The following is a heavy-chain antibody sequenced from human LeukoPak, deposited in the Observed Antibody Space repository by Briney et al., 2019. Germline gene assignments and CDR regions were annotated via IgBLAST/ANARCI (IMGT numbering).Heavy chain of an antibody. CDR3: ARFDYGGNSENGDY. V-gene: IGHV3-23*01. D-gene: IGHD4-23*01. Sequence: PGGSLRLSCAASRFTFSSYAMSWVRQAPGKGLEWVSAISGSGGSTYYADSVKGRFIISRDNSKNTLYLQMNSLRAEDTAVYYCARFDYGGNSENGDYWGQGTLVTVSS. J-gene: IGHJ4*02. CDR1: RFTFSSYA. CDR2: ISGSGGST.